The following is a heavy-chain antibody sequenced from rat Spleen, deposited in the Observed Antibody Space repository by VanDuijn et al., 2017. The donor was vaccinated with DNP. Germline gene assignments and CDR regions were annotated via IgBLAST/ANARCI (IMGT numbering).Heavy chain of an antibody. J-gene: IGHJ3*01. CDR1: GFTFSDHN. CDR2: ISYDGSDT. V-gene: IGHV5-7*01. D-gene: IGHD3-1*01. CDR3: ARWPLAY. Sequence: EVQLVESGGDLVQPGRSLKLSCAASGFTFSDHNMAWVRQAPKKGLEWVATISYDGSDTYYRDSMKGRFTISRDNAQSTLHLQMNSLRSEDSATYYCARWPLAYWGQGTLVTVSS.